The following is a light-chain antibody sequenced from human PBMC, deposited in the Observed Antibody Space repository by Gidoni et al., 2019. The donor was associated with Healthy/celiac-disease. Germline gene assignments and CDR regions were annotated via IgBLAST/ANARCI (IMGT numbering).Light chain of an antibody. CDR2: QDS. J-gene: IGLJ2*01. CDR3: QAWASSTVV. CDR1: KLGDKY. Sequence: SYELTQPPSVSVSPGQTASITCSGDKLGDKYACWYQQKPGQSPVLVIYQDSKRPSGIPDRFSGSNSGNTATLTISGTQAMDEADYYCQAWASSTVVFGGGTKLTVL. V-gene: IGLV3-1*01.